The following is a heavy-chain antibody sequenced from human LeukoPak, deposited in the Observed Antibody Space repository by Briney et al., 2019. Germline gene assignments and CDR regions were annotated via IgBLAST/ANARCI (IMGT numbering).Heavy chain of an antibody. CDR3: ARVGRSGYDYYMDV. Sequence: SETLSLTCTVSGGSISDYYWSRIRQPPGKGLEWIGYVYYIGNTNYNPSLKSRVTISVDTSKNQFSLNLNFVTAADTAVYYCARVGRSGYDYYMDVWGKGTTV. J-gene: IGHJ6*03. V-gene: IGHV4-59*01. D-gene: IGHD3-3*01. CDR1: GGSISDYY. CDR2: VYYIGNT.